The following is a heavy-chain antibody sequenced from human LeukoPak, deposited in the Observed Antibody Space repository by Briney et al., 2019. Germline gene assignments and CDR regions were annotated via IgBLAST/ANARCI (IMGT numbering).Heavy chain of an antibody. V-gene: IGHV3-21*01. CDR1: GFTISSYS. D-gene: IGHD3-16*01. CDR2: ISSSSSYI. CDR3: AGLMTKDAFDI. Sequence: GGSLRLSCAASGFTISSYSMNWVRQAPGKGLEWVSSISSSSSYIYYADSVKGRFTISRDNAKNSLYLQMNSLRAEDTAVYFCAGLMTKDAFDIWGQGTMVTVSS. J-gene: IGHJ3*02.